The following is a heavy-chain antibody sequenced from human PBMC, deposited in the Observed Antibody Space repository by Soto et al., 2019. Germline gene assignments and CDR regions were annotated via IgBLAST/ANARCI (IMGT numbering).Heavy chain of an antibody. V-gene: IGHV3-64*04. CDR1: GFTFSSYA. J-gene: IGHJ5*02. Sequence: GGSLRLSCSASGFTFSSYAMHWVRQAPGKGLEYVSAISSNGGSTYYADSVKGRFTISRDNSKNTLYLQMNSLRAEDTAVYYCAKDLYIWNYLAPNNWFDLWGQGTLVTVSS. D-gene: IGHD1-7*01. CDR3: AKDLYIWNYLAPNNWFDL. CDR2: ISSNGGST.